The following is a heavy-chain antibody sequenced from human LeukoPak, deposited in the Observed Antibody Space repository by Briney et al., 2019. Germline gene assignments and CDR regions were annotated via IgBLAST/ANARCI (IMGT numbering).Heavy chain of an antibody. D-gene: IGHD6-19*01. V-gene: IGHV4-31*03. J-gene: IGHJ4*02. CDR1: GDSISSGGYY. CDR3: ARAYSSGWYYVDY. CDR2: IYKRGTT. Sequence: PSQTLSLTCTVSGDSISSGGYYWSWIRQHPGTGLEWIGYIYKRGTTYYKPSLESRVTISADTSKNQFSLKLTSVTAADTAVYYCARAYSSGWYYVDYWGQGTLVTVSS.